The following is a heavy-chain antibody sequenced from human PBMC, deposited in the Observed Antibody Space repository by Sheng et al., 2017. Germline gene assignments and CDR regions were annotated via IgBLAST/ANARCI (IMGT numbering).Heavy chain of an antibody. D-gene: IGHD1-1*01. V-gene: IGHV3-30*18. CDR2: VSYDGNNK. CDR3: AKXNDRTGFDW. Sequence: QVQLVESGGGVVQPGRSLRLSCAASGFTFRNYAMHWVRQAPGKGLEWVAIVSYDGNNKYYADPVKGRFTISRDNSHKTLFLQLNSLRAEDTAVYYCAKXNDRTGFDWWGQG. CDR1: GFTFRNYA. J-gene: IGHJ4*02.